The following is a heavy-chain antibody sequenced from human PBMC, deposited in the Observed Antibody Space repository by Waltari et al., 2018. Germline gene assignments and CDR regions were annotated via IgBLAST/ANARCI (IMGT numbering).Heavy chain of an antibody. V-gene: IGHV5-51*01. Sequence: VQLVQSGAEVKTPGESLKISCKGSGYSFTSYWIGWVRQMPGKGLEWMGIIYPGDSDTRYSPSFQGQVTRPADKYISTPYRQWSGLKASDTAMYYWARRSRIAAAGTGFECCGQGALVTVAS. CDR1: GYSFTSYW. CDR2: IYPGDSDT. D-gene: IGHD6-13*01. CDR3: ARRSRIAAAGTGFEC. J-gene: IGHJ4*02.